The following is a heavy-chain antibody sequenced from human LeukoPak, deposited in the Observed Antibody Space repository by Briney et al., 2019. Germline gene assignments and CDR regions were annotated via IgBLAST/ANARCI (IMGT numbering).Heavy chain of an antibody. CDR2: IKQDGSEK. Sequence: GGSLRLSCAASGFTSSSYWMSWVRQGPGKGLEWVANIKQDGSEKYYVDSVKGRFTISRDNAKNSLYLQMNSLRAEDTAVYYCARGGQEFDPWGQGTLVTVSS. J-gene: IGHJ5*02. CDR1: GFTSSSYW. V-gene: IGHV3-7*01. CDR3: ARGGQEFDP.